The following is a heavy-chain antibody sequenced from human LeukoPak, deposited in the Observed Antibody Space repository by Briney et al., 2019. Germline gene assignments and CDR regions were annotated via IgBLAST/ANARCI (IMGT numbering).Heavy chain of an antibody. CDR1: GGSFSGYY. D-gene: IGHD3-22*01. J-gene: IGHJ4*02. V-gene: IGHV4-31*11. Sequence: SETLSLTCAVYGGSFSGYYWSWIRQHPGKGLEWIGYIYYSGSTYYNPSLKSRVTISVDTSKNQFSLKLSSVTAADTAVYYCARFRYYYDSSGLGRNYWGQGTLVTVSS. CDR3: ARFRYYYDSSGLGRNY. CDR2: IYYSGST.